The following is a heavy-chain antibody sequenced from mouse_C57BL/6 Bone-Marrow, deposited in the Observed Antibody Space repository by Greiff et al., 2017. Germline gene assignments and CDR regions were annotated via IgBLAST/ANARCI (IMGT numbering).Heavy chain of an antibody. Sequence: EVQLQQSGAELVRPGASVKLSCTASGFTIKDDYMHWVKQRPEQGLEWIGWIDPENGDTEYDSKFQGKATITADTSSNTAYLQLSSLTSEDSAVXYCTTDSNYPALFAYWGQGTLVTVSA. V-gene: IGHV14-4*01. CDR2: IDPENGDT. D-gene: IGHD2-5*01. J-gene: IGHJ3*01. CDR3: TTDSNYPALFAY. CDR1: GFTIKDDY.